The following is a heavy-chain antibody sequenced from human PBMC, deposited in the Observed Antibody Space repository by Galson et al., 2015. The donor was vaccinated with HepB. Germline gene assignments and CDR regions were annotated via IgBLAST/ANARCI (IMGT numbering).Heavy chain of an antibody. D-gene: IGHD2-15*01. CDR2: IKQDGSGE. Sequence: SLRLSCAGSGITFSNYWMSWVRQAPGRGLEWVANIKQDGSGEYYVDSVRGRFTISGDNAKNSLYLQMNSLRAEDTAVYYCAKDGIMVANNPYQLHFWGQGTLVSVSS. CDR1: GITFSNYW. J-gene: IGHJ4*02. CDR3: AKDGIMVANNPYQLHF. V-gene: IGHV3-7*03.